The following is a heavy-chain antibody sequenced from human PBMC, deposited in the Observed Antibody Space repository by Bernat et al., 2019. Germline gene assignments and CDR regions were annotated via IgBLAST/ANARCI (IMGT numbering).Heavy chain of an antibody. J-gene: IGHJ4*02. V-gene: IGHV3-23*04. D-gene: IGHD3-10*01. CDR2: ISGSGGST. Sequence: EVQLVESGGGLVQPGRSLRLSCAASGFTFSSYAMSWVRQAPGKGLEWVSAISGSGGSTYYADSVKGRFTISRDNSKNTLYLQMNSLRAEDTAVYYCAKLITMVRGVIPYYFDYWGQGTLVTVSS. CDR1: GFTFSSYA. CDR3: AKLITMVRGVIPYYFDY.